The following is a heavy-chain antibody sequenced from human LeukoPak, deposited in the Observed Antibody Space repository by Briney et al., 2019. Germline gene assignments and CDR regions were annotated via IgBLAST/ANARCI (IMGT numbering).Heavy chain of an antibody. Sequence: GASVKVSCKASGYTFTGYYMHWVRQAPGQGLEWMGWINPNSGGTNYAQKFQGRVTITRDTSASTAYMGLSSLRSEDMAVYYCARGIAEVPKTKTYYYYYYMDVWGKGTTVTVSS. V-gene: IGHV1-2*02. CDR1: GYTFTGYY. J-gene: IGHJ6*03. CDR2: INPNSGGT. CDR3: ARGIAEVPKTKTYYYYYYMDV. D-gene: IGHD6-13*01.